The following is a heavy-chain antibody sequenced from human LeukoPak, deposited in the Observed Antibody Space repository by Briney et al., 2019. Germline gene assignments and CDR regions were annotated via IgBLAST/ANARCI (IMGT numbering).Heavy chain of an antibody. J-gene: IGHJ6*03. CDR2: IYYSGST. CDR1: GGSISSYY. D-gene: IGHD3-10*01. Sequence: SETLSLTCTVSGGSISSYYWSWIRQPPGKGLEWIGYIYYSGSTNYNPSLKSRVTISVDTSKNQFSLKLSSVTAADTAVYYCARRRIYYYGSGSGGGTSYYYYMDVWGKGTTVTVSS. V-gene: IGHV4-59*08. CDR3: ARRRIYYYGSGSGGGTSYYYYMDV.